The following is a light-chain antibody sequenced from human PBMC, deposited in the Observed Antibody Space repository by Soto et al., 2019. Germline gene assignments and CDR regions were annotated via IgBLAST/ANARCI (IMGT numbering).Light chain of an antibody. CDR1: HSVDNNS. V-gene: IGKV3-20*01. J-gene: IGKJ1*01. CDR2: GAF. Sequence: ELLVTPSPNTQPLSPWQRATLSCRASHSVDNNSFSWYQQKPGQAPRRLIYGAFKRATGIPDRFSGSGSQTDFTLTISRLDPEDFAVYYCQQYGSLFRTFGQGAKVDIK. CDR3: QQYGSLFRT.